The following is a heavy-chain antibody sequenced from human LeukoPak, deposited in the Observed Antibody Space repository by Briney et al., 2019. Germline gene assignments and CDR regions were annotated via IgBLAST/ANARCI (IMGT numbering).Heavy chain of an antibody. D-gene: IGHD3-22*01. V-gene: IGHV3-7*01. Sequence: GGSLRLSCAASGSTFSNYWMTWVRQAPGKGLEWVANIKQDGSEKYYVDSVKGRFTISRDNAKNSLYLQMTSLRAEDTAVYYCARDYDTSGYAIFDYWGQGTPVTVSS. CDR1: GSTFSNYW. J-gene: IGHJ4*02. CDR3: ARDYDTSGYAIFDY. CDR2: IKQDGSEK.